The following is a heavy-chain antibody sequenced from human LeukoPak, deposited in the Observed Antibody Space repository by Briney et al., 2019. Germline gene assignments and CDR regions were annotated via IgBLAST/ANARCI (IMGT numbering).Heavy chain of an antibody. CDR1: GGSISSYY. CDR2: IYYSGST. D-gene: IGHD1-1*01. J-gene: IGHJ4*02. V-gene: IGHV4-59*01. CDR3: ARGSRPRIYFDY. Sequence: SETLSLTCTVSGGSISSYYWNWIRQPPGKGLEWIGYIYYSGSTNYNPSLKSRVTISVDTSKNQFSLKLSSVTAADTAVYYCARGSRPRIYFDYWGQGTLVTVSS.